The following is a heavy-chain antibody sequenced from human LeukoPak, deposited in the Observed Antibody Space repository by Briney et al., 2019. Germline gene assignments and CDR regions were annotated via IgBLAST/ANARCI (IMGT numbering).Heavy chain of an antibody. CDR1: GFTFSSYE. D-gene: IGHD1-14*01. J-gene: IGHJ6*02. CDR3: ARGGVVAGTNYYYYGMDV. Sequence: GGSLRLSCAASGFTFSSYEMNWVRQAPGKGLEWVSYISSSGSTIYYADSVKGRLTISRDNAKNSLYLQMNSLRAEDTAVYYCARGGVVAGTNYYYYGMDVWGQGTTVTVSS. CDR2: ISSSGSTI. V-gene: IGHV3-48*03.